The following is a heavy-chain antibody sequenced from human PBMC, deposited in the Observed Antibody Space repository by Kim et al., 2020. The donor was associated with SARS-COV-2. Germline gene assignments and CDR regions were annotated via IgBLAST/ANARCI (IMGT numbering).Heavy chain of an antibody. J-gene: IGHJ4*02. V-gene: IGHV1-3*01. CDR3: ARGEDIVVVVAATPLGY. CDR2: INAGNGNT. CDR1: GYTFTSYA. D-gene: IGHD2-15*01. Sequence: ASVKVSCKASGYTFTSYAMHWVRQAPGQRLEWMGWINAGNGNTKYSQKFQGRVTITRDTSASTAYMELSSLRSEDTAVYYCARGEDIVVVVAATPLGYWGQGTLVTVSS.